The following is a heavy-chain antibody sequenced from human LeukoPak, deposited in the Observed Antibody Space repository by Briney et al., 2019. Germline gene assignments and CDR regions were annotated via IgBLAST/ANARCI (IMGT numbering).Heavy chain of an antibody. D-gene: IGHD3-22*01. CDR3: ARDGPGDYDSSGYYDY. J-gene: IGHJ4*02. CDR2: ISYDGSNK. V-gene: IGHV3-30-3*01. Sequence: GGSLRLSCAASGFTFSSYAMRWVRQAPGKGLEWVAVISYDGSNKYYADSMKGRFTISRDNSENTLYLQMNSLRAEDTAVYYCARDGPGDYDSSGYYDYWGQGTLVTVSS. CDR1: GFTFSSYA.